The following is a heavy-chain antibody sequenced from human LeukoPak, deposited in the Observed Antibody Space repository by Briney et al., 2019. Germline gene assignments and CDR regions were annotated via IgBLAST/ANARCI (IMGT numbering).Heavy chain of an antibody. CDR1: GGTFSSYA. Sequence: ASVKVSCKASGGTFSSYAISWVRQAPGQGLEWMGGIIPIFGTANYAQKFQGRVTITADESTSTAYMELSSLRSEDTAVYYCARGWLAETTVVTPYNYWGQGTVVIVSS. CDR2: IIPIFGTA. J-gene: IGHJ4*02. D-gene: IGHD4-23*01. V-gene: IGHV1-69*13. CDR3: ARGWLAETTVVTPYNY.